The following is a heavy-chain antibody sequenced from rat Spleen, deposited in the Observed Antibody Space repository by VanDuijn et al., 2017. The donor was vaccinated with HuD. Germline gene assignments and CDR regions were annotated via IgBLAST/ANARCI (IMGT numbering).Heavy chain of an antibody. Sequence: EVQLVESGGGLVQPGRSLKLSCAASGFTFSSFPMAWVRQAPTKGLEWVATISTSGGSTHYRDSVKGRFTISRENAKATLYLQMHSLRSEDTATYYCATTPEGYFEYWGQGVMVTVSS. V-gene: IGHV5-46*01. D-gene: IGHD1-11*01. CDR2: ISTSGGST. J-gene: IGHJ2*01. CDR3: ATTPEGYFEY. CDR1: GFTFSSFP.